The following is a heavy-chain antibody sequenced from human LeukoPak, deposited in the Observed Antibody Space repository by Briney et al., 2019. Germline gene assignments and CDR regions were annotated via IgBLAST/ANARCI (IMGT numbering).Heavy chain of an antibody. Sequence: PGGSHRPSCAASGLTFGDAWMSWVRQAPGKGLEWAARITSGEATDYAAPVRGRFTISRDDSKATLYLQMDSLETEDTAIYYCTTYRYSYGSTGYSYFDYWGQGVLVTVSS. V-gene: IGHV3-15*01. CDR1: GLTFGDAW. CDR2: ITSGEAT. CDR3: TTYRYSYGSTGYSYFDY. J-gene: IGHJ4*02. D-gene: IGHD3-22*01.